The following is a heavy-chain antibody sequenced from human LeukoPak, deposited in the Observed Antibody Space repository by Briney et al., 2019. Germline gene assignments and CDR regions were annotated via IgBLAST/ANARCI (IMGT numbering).Heavy chain of an antibody. CDR2: IIPIFGTA. Sequence: SVKVSCKASGGTFSSYAISWVRQAPGQGLEWMGRIIPIFGTANYAQKFQGRVTTTADKSTSTAYMELSSLRSEDTAVYYCASSSYYYDSSGYYYDYWGQGTLVTVSS. J-gene: IGHJ4*02. CDR3: ASSSYYYDSSGYYYDY. CDR1: GGTFSSYA. V-gene: IGHV1-69*06. D-gene: IGHD3-22*01.